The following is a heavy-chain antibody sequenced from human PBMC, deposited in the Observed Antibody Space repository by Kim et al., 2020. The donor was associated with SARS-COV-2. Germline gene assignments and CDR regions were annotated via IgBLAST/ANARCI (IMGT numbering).Heavy chain of an antibody. V-gene: IGHV4-59*13. D-gene: IGHD6-19*01. CDR3: ARVPSSGWAWFFDL. Sequence: SETLSLTCTVSGGSISSYYWSWIRQPPGKGLEWIGYIYYSGSTNYNPSLKSRVTISVDTSKNQFSLKLSSVTAADTAVYYCARVPSSGWAWFFDLWGRGTLVTVSS. J-gene: IGHJ2*01. CDR1: GGSISSYY. CDR2: IYYSGST.